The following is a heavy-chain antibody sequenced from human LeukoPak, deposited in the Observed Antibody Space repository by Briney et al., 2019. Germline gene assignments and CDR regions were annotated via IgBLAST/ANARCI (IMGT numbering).Heavy chain of an antibody. CDR3: ARHNGYSSSWYFNY. D-gene: IGHD6-13*01. CDR1: GGSISSSSYY. CDR2: IYYSGST. Sequence: SETLSLTCTVSGGSISSSSYYWGWIRQPPGKGLEWIGSIYYSGSTYYNPSLKSRVTISVDTSKNQFSLKLSSVTAADTAVYYCARHNGYSSSWYFNYWGQGTLVTVSS. J-gene: IGHJ4*02. V-gene: IGHV4-39*01.